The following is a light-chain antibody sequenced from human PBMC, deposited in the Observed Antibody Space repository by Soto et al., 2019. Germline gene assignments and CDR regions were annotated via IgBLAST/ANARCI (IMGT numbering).Light chain of an antibody. J-gene: IGLJ3*02. CDR3: CSYAGRSTLV. CDR1: SSDVGSYNL. CDR2: EGS. V-gene: IGLV2-23*01. Sequence: QSVLTQPASVSGSPGQSITISCTGSSSDVGSYNLVSWHQQYPGKAPKLMIYEGSKRPSGVSNRFSGSKSGNTASLTISGLQAEEEADYYCCSYAGRSTLVFGGGTQLTVL.